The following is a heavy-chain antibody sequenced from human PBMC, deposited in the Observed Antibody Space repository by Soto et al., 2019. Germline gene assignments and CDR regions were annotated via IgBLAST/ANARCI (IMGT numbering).Heavy chain of an antibody. Sequence: LRLSCAASGFRFSDYWITWVRQSPGKGLEWVANIKKDGSEKSYADSVKGRFTISRDNAKNSLYLQMSSPRGDDTGAYYCARRAAVTTNDYWGQGTLVTVSS. CDR2: IKKDGSEK. D-gene: IGHD4-17*01. V-gene: IGHV3-7*01. CDR1: GFRFSDYW. J-gene: IGHJ4*02. CDR3: ARRAAVTTNDY.